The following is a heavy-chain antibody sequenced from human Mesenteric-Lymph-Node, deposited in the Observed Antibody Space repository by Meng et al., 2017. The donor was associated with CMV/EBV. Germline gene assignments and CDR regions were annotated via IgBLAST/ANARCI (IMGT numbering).Heavy chain of an antibody. CDR3: ARGSSYDILTGYFDY. Sequence: QVKCNKGGAGLLKPSETLSVTGADYGGSFSGYYWNWIRQSPEKGLEWIGEINHSGSTTYNPSFTSRIIISVDTSTNQISLNMSSVTAADTAVYYCARGSSYDILTGYFDYWGQGALVTVSS. CDR1: GGSFSGYY. CDR2: INHSGST. J-gene: IGHJ4*02. V-gene: IGHV4-34*01. D-gene: IGHD3-9*01.